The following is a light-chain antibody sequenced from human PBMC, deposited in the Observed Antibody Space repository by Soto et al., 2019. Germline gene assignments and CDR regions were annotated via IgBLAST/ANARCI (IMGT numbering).Light chain of an antibody. CDR1: EDIIRH. CDR2: AAS. J-gene: IGKJ5*01. CDR3: QHSYSMPIA. V-gene: IGKV1-39*01. Sequence: DIQMTQSPSSLSASVGDGVTITCRASEDIIRHLNWYQHKPGRAPRLLIYAASTLQSGVPSRFTGSGSGTEFTLTISGLQPEDFATFYCQHSYSMPIAFGQGTRLDIK.